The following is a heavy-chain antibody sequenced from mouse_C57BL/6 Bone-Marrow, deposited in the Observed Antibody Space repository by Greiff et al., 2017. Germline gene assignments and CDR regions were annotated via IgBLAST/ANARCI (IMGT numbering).Heavy chain of an antibody. CDR1: GIDFSRYW. V-gene: IGHV4-1*01. CDR3: ARRAITTVWEFDY. J-gene: IGHJ2*01. D-gene: IGHD1-1*01. Sequence: EVKVIESGGGLAQPGGSLKLSCAASGIDFSRYWMSWVRRAPGKGLEWIGEINPDSSTINYAPSLKDKFIISRDNAKNTLYLQMSKVRSEDTALYYCARRAITTVWEFDYWGQGTTLTVSS. CDR2: INPDSSTI.